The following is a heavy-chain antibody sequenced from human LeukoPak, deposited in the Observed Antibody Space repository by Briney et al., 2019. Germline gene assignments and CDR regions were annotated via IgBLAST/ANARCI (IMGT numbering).Heavy chain of an antibody. CDR3: ARDKYSSSWLYNWFDP. CDR1: GYTFTSYG. J-gene: IGHJ5*02. CDR2: ISAYNGNT. V-gene: IGHV1-18*01. Sequence: GASVKVSCKASGYTFTSYGISWVRQAPGQGLEWMGWISAYNGNTNYAQKLQGRVTMTTDTSTSTVYMELRSLRSDNTAVYYCARDKYSSSWLYNWFDPWGQGTLVTVSS. D-gene: IGHD6-13*01.